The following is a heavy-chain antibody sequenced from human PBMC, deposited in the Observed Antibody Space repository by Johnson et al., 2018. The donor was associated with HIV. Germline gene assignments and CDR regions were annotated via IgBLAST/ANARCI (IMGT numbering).Heavy chain of an antibody. Sequence: VQLVESGGGVVQPGRSLRLSCAASGFTFSSYGIHWVRQAPGKGLEWVSGINWNGGSTGYADSVKGRFTISRDNAKNSLYLQMNSLRAEDTALYYCARGTLTGTTGGFDIWGQGTMVTVSA. V-gene: IGHV3-20*04. CDR3: ARGTLTGTTGGFDI. CDR2: INWNGGST. D-gene: IGHD1-20*01. CDR1: GFTFSSYG. J-gene: IGHJ3*02.